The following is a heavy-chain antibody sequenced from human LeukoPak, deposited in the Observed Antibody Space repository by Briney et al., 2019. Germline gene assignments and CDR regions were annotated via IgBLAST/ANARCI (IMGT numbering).Heavy chain of an antibody. CDR2: IYYSGGT. V-gene: IGHV4-59*08. Sequence: SETLSLTCTVSGGSISSYYWSWIRQPPGKGLEWIGYIYYSGGTNYNPSLKSRVTISVDTSKNQFSLKLSSVTAADTAVYYCARHRWLLPELPDYFDYWGQGTLVTVSS. CDR3: ARHRWLLPELPDYFDY. D-gene: IGHD2-15*01. J-gene: IGHJ4*02. CDR1: GGSISSYY.